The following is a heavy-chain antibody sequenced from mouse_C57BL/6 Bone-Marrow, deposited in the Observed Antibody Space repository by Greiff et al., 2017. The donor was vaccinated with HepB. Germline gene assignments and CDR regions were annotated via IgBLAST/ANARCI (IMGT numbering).Heavy chain of an antibody. CDR3: ARKRYYGSSL. CDR1: GYTFTSYW. J-gene: IGHJ1*03. D-gene: IGHD1-1*01. CDR2: IYPSDSET. V-gene: IGHV1-61*01. Sequence: QVQLKQPGAELVRPGSSVKLSCKASGYTFTSYWMDWVKQRPGQGLEWIGNIYPSDSETHYNQKFKDKATLTVDKSSSTAYMQLSSLTSEDSAVYYCARKRYYGSSLWGTGTTVTVSS.